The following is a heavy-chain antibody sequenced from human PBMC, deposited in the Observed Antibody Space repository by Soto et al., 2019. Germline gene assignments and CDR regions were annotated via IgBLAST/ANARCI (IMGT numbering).Heavy chain of an antibody. D-gene: IGHD3-10*01. CDR2: INYSGGT. CDR1: GDSMSGYY. Sequence: QVQLQESGPGLVKPSETLSLTCSVSGDSMSGYYWTWIRQPPGKGLEWIGHINYSGGTKYNPSLKSRLTIPVDTSKNQSSLKLISVTAADTAVFYCARGRSPSDPERYDYWGQGTLVTVSS. J-gene: IGHJ4*02. V-gene: IGHV4-59*01. CDR3: ARGRSPSDPERYDY.